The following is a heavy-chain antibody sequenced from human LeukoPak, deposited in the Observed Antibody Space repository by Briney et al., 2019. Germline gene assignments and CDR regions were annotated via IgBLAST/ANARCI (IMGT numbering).Heavy chain of an antibody. CDR1: GFTFSIYA. CDR3: AKAFAFVGANFFDY. CDR2: IGDTT. Sequence: GGSLRLYCAASGFTFSIYAMSWVRQAPGKGLEWVSAIGDTTYYADSVDGRFTISRDNSKNTLYLQMNSLRAENAAIYYCAKAFAFVGANFFDYWGQGTLVTVSS. J-gene: IGHJ4*02. V-gene: IGHV3-23*01. D-gene: IGHD1-26*01.